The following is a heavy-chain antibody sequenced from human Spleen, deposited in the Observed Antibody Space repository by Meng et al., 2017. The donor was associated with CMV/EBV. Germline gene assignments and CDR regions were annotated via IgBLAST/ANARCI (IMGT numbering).Heavy chain of an antibody. D-gene: IGHD6-19*01. CDR3: ASIAVAGPSIYDY. CDR1: GFTFSGYY. J-gene: IGHJ4*02. V-gene: IGHV3-11*01. Sequence: CAASGFTFSGYYMSWIRQAPGKGLEWVSYISSSGSTIYYADSVKGRFTISRDNAKNSLYLQMNSLRAEDTAVYYCASIAVAGPSIYDYWGQGTLVTVSS. CDR2: ISSSGSTI.